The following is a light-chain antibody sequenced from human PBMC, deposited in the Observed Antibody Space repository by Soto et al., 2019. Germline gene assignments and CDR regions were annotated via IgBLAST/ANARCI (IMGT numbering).Light chain of an antibody. Sequence: QSALTQPASVSASPGQSITISCTGTGRDIGAYNYVSWFQQQPGKAPKVIIYEVNNRPSGVSNRFSGSKSGNTASLTISGLQAEDEADYYCSSYTSSDTLLFGGGTKLTVL. J-gene: IGLJ2*01. V-gene: IGLV2-14*01. CDR3: SSYTSSDTLL. CDR2: EVN. CDR1: GRDIGAYNY.